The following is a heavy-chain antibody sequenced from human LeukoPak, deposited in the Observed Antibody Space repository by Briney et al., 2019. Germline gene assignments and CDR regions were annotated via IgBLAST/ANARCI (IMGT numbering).Heavy chain of an antibody. Sequence: GGSLRLSCAASGFTFSSYAMHWVRQAPGKGLEWVAVISYDGSNKYYADSVKGRFTISRDNSKNTLYLQMNSLRAEDTAVYYCARDKLVDNMVRGVIAYFFDYWGQGTLVTGPS. CDR1: GFTFSSYA. CDR2: ISYDGSNK. J-gene: IGHJ4*02. V-gene: IGHV3-30*04. D-gene: IGHD3-10*01. CDR3: ARDKLVDNMVRGVIAYFFDY.